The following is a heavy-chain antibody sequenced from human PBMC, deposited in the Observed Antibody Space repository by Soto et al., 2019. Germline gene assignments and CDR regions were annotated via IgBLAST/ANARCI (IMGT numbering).Heavy chain of an antibody. CDR1: SVSNAW. Sequence: SVSNAWMNWVRQAPGKGLEWVGRIKSKTDGGTTDYAAPVKGRFTISGDDSKNTLYLQMNSLKTEDTAVYYCTTDPSGSYTPWGQGTLVTVSS. D-gene: IGHD1-26*01. CDR2: IKSKTDGGTT. J-gene: IGHJ5*02. V-gene: IGHV3-15*07. CDR3: TTDPSGSYTP.